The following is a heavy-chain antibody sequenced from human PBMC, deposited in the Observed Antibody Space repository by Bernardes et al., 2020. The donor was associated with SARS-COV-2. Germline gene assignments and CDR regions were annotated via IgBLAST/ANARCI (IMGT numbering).Heavy chain of an antibody. D-gene: IGHD3-10*01. J-gene: IGHJ4*02. CDR2: FSNSGTT. Sequence: SETLSLTCTVSGGSISTYYWSWIRQSPGQGLEWIGYFSNSGTTRYNPSLTSRVTISVDNSQNQFSLRLTSATAADTALYYCARQPSKDGGWYFDSWGQGSLVSVSS. CDR1: GGSISTYY. V-gene: IGHV4-59*01. CDR3: ARQPSKDGGWYFDS.